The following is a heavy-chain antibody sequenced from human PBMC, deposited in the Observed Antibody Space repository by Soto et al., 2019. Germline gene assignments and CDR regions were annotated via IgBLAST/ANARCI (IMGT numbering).Heavy chain of an antibody. V-gene: IGHV4-39*01. D-gene: IGHD3-3*01. Sequence: SETLSLTCTVSGGSISSSSYYWGWIRQPPGKGREWIGSIYYSGSTYYNPSLKSRVTISVDTSKNQFSLKLSSVTAADTAVYYCARLYYDFWSGYYRDFDYWGQGTLVTVSS. CDR2: IYYSGST. CDR1: GGSISSSSYY. J-gene: IGHJ4*02. CDR3: ARLYYDFWSGYYRDFDY.